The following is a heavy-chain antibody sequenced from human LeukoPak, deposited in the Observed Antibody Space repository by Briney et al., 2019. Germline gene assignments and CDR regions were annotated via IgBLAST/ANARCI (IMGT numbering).Heavy chain of an antibody. CDR3: ARGRSRGGSYYVY. J-gene: IGHJ4*02. CDR2: INHSGST. Sequence: SETLSLTCAVYGGSFSGYYWSWIRQPPGKGLEWIGEINHSGSTNYNPSLKSRVTISVDTSKNQFSLKLSSVTAADTAVYYCARGRSRGGSYYVYWGQGTLVNVSS. V-gene: IGHV4-34*01. CDR1: GGSFSGYY. D-gene: IGHD1-26*01.